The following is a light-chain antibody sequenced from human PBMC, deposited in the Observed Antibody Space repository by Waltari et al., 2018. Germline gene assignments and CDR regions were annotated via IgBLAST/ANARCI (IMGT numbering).Light chain of an antibody. Sequence: DVVMTQSPLSLPVTLGQPASISCRSSQSLVYSDGNIYLNWFQQGPGQSPRRLISKDSRRDSGVPDRFSGSGSGTDFTLRISRVEAEDVGLYFCMQGTNWPQSFGQGTKLEIK. CDR3: MQGTNWPQS. CDR1: QSLVYSDGNIY. V-gene: IGKV2-30*01. CDR2: KDS. J-gene: IGKJ2*03.